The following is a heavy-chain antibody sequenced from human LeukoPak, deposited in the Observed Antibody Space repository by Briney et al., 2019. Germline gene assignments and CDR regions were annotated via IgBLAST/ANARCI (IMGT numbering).Heavy chain of an antibody. Sequence: GGSLRLSCAASGFXFSDYYISWIRQAPGKGLKWVSYISSSSSYTNYADSVKGRFTISRDNAKNSLYLQMNSLRAEDTAVYYCARPRGGAYAGAFDIWGQGTMVTVSS. V-gene: IGHV3-11*06. CDR1: GFXFSDYY. D-gene: IGHD1-26*01. J-gene: IGHJ3*02. CDR3: ARPRGGAYAGAFDI. CDR2: ISSSSSYT.